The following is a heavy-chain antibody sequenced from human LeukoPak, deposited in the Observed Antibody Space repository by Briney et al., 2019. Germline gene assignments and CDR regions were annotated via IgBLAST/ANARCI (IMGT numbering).Heavy chain of an antibody. J-gene: IGHJ2*01. D-gene: IGHD4-17*01. CDR2: ISAIGSST. Sequence: PGGCLRLSCAASGFTFSSYAMTWVRQAPGEGLEWVSAISAIGSSTYYADSVKGRFTISRDNSKNTLYLQMNSLRAEDTAVYYCAKETDYGETRHWYFDLWGRGTLVTVSS. CDR3: AKETDYGETRHWYFDL. CDR1: GFTFSSYA. V-gene: IGHV3-23*01.